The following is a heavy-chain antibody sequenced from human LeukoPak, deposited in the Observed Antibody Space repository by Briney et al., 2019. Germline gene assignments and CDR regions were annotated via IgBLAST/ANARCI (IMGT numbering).Heavy chain of an antibody. J-gene: IGHJ6*03. V-gene: IGHV1-69*13. Sequence: SVKVSCKASGYTFTSYGISWVRQAPGQGLEWMGGIIPIFGTANYAQKFQGRVTITADESTSTAYMELSSLRSEDTAVYYCARGTYSAYDLGSYMDVWGKGTTVTVS. CDR3: ARGTYSAYDLGSYMDV. CDR1: GYTFTSYG. D-gene: IGHD5-12*01. CDR2: IIPIFGTA.